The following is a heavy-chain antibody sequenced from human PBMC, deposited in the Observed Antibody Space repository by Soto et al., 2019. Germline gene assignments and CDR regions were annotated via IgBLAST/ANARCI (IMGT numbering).Heavy chain of an antibody. Sequence: QVHLVESGGGVVQPGRPLRLSCATSGFTFSDNAMHWVRQAPGKGLEWLAIVSYDGSKKYYADSVKGRFTISGDNSKRTLYLQMNSLRPEDKATYFCAREYKSGWGPAFDLWGQGTMVIVSS. CDR2: VSYDGSKK. V-gene: IGHV3-30-3*01. D-gene: IGHD6-19*01. J-gene: IGHJ3*01. CDR1: GFTFSDNA. CDR3: AREYKSGWGPAFDL.